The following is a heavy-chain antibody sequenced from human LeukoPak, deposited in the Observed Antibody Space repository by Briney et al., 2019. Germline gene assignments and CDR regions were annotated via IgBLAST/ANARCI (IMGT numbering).Heavy chain of an antibody. Sequence: ASVKVSCKASGYTFTSYAMNWVRQAPGQGLEWMGWINPNTGNPTYAQGFTGRFVFSLDTSISTAYLQISSLKAEDTAVYYCARDLPVGDYGDYFEAFDIWGQGTMVTVSS. J-gene: IGHJ3*02. D-gene: IGHD4-17*01. CDR1: GYTFTSYA. CDR3: ARDLPVGDYGDYFEAFDI. V-gene: IGHV7-4-1*02. CDR2: INPNTGNP.